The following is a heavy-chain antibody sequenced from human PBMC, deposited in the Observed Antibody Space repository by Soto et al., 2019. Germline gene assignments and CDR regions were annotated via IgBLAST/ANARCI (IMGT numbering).Heavy chain of an antibody. D-gene: IGHD2-2*01. J-gene: IGHJ5*02. V-gene: IGHV4-59*01. CDR3: ARLGEDIVVVPAASGFDP. Sequence: SETLSLTCTVSGGSISSYYWSWIRQPPGKGLEWIGYIYYSGSTNYNPSLKSRVTISVDTSKNQFSLKLSSVTAADTAVYYCARLGEDIVVVPAASGFDPWGQGTLVTVYS. CDR2: IYYSGST. CDR1: GGSISSYY.